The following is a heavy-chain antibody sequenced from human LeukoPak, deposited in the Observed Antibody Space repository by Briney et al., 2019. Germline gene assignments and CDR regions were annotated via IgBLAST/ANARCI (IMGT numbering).Heavy chain of an antibody. CDR3: ARERLGLEWSRHAFDI. J-gene: IGHJ3*02. V-gene: IGHV1-18*01. CDR2: ISAYSGNT. D-gene: IGHD3-3*01. Sequence: ASVKVSCKASGYTFTSYGISWVRQAPGQGLEWMGWISAYSGNTNYAQKLQGRVTMTTDTSTSTAYMELRSLRSDDTAVYYCARERLGLEWSRHAFDIWGQGTMVTVSS. CDR1: GYTFTSYG.